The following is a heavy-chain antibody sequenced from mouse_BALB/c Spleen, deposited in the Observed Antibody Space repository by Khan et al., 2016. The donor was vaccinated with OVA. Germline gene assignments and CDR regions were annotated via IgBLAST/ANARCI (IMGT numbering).Heavy chain of an antibody. CDR1: GYSITSSYV. CDR3: ARAGRIKY. D-gene: IGHD1-1*01. CDR2: IRHSGNT. V-gene: IGHV3-1*02. J-gene: IGHJ2*01. Sequence: VQLQESGPGLVKPSPSLSLSCTVSGYSITSSYVRYLNRQFQGDLLECIGNIRHSGNTKYNPTFQSQTSITRDTSTNTFYLQLNSLTTEDTATDYCARAGRIKYWGQGTTLTVSS.